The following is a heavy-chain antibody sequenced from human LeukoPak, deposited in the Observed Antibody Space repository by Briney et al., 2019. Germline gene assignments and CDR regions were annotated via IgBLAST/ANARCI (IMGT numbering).Heavy chain of an antibody. D-gene: IGHD3-10*01. CDR2: ISGSGTSI. CDR1: GFTASSNY. V-gene: IGHV3-23*01. CDR3: AKGPRTVRFGDRHKGIFDY. J-gene: IGHJ4*02. Sequence: PGGSLRLSCAASGFTASSNYMSWVRQAPGKGLEWVSVISGSGTSIYYADSVKGRFTISRDNSKNTLYLQMNSLRADDTAVYYCAKGPRTVRFGDRHKGIFDYWGQGTLVTVSS.